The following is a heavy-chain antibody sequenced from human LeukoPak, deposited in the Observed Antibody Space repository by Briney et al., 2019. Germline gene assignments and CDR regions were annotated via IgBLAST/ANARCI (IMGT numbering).Heavy chain of an antibody. Sequence: GGSLRLSCAASGFTFTNYAMHWVRQAPGKGLEWVAFIRYDGSLKYYLDSVKGRSTISRDNSKNTLYLQMDSLRAEDTAVYYCAPEGETGDRDGYFDFWGQGTLVTVSS. V-gene: IGHV3-30*02. J-gene: IGHJ4*02. CDR3: APEGETGDRDGYFDF. D-gene: IGHD2-21*02. CDR2: IRYDGSLK. CDR1: GFTFTNYA.